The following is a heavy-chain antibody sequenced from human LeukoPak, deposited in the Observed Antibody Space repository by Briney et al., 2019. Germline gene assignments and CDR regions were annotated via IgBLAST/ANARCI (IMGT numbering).Heavy chain of an antibody. V-gene: IGHV3-74*01. J-gene: IGHJ4*02. D-gene: IGHD3-16*01. CDR3: AGGGESLTF. Sequence: GGSLRLSCVACGFTFSSYWMDWVRRAPGRGLVWVSHINSDGSNTRYADSVKGRFTISRDNAKNTLFLQLNSLRAEDTAVYYCAGGGESLTFWGQGTLVTVSS. CDR1: GFTFSSYW. CDR2: INSDGSNT.